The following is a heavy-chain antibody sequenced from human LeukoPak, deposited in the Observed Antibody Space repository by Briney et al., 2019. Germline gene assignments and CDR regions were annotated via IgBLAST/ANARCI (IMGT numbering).Heavy chain of an antibody. CDR1: GFTFSSYW. J-gene: IGHJ4*02. CDR2: IKQDGSEK. Sequence: GGSLRLSCAASGFTFSSYWMSWVRQAPGKGLEWVANIKQDGSEKYYVDSVKGRFTISRDSAKNSLYLQMNSLRAEDTAVYYCASAAGGEWLFLDYWGQGTLVTVSS. CDR3: ASAAGGEWLFLDY. V-gene: IGHV3-7*01. D-gene: IGHD3-3*01.